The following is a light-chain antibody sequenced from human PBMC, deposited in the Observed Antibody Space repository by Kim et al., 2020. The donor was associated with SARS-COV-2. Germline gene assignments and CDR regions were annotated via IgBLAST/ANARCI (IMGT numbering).Light chain of an antibody. J-gene: IGKJ2*01. CDR1: QDIYNY. CDR3: QKYNSPPRT. V-gene: IGKV1-27*01. CDR2: AAS. Sequence: SSSVGDRDPITRRASQDIYNYIAWYQHKPGRVPKLLIYAASTLQSGVPSRFSGSGSGTDFTLTISSLQPEDVATYHCQKYNSPPRTFGQGTKLEI.